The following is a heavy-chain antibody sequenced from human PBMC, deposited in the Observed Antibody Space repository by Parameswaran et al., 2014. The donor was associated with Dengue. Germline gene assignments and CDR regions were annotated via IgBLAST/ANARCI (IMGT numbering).Heavy chain of an antibody. CDR3: ARIHTYYYDSSGPLEIDY. CDR2: IFSNDEK. CDR1: G. J-gene: IGHJ4*02. Sequence: GARWIRQPPGKALEWLAHIFSNDEKSYSTSLKSRLTISKDTSKSQVVLTMTNMDPVDTATYYCARIHTYYYDSSGPLEIDYWGQGTLVTVSS. V-gene: IGHV2-26*01. D-gene: IGHD3-22*01.